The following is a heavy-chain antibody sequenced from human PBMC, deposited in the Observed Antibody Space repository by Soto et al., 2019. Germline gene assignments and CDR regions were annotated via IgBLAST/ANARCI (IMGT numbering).Heavy chain of an antibody. CDR1: GYTFTGYY. CDR3: ANWSGDSSGYLIPAFDI. CDR2: INPNSGGT. D-gene: IGHD3-22*01. V-gene: IGHV1-2*02. Sequence: ASVKVSCKASGYTFTGYYMHWVRQAPGQGLEWMGWINPNSGGTNYAQKFQGRVTMTRDTSISTAYMELSRLRSDDTAVYYCANWSGDSSGYLIPAFDIWGPGTMVTV. J-gene: IGHJ3*02.